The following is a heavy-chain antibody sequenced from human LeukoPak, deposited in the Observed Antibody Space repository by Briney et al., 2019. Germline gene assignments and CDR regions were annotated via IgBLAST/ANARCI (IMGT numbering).Heavy chain of an antibody. CDR1: GYSISSGYY. V-gene: IGHV4-38-2*01. J-gene: IGHJ2*01. D-gene: IGHD4-17*01. CDR3: ARSNHDYGDLFWNWYFDL. Sequence: PSETLSLTCAVSGYSISSGYYWGWIRQPPGQGLAWIGSIYHSGSTHYNPSLKSRVTISVDTSKNQFSLKLSSVTAADTAVYYCARSNHDYGDLFWNWYFDLWGRGTLVTVSS. CDR2: IYHSGST.